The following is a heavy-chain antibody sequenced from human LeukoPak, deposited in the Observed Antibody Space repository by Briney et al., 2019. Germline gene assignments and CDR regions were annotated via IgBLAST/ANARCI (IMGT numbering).Heavy chain of an antibody. D-gene: IGHD3-16*02. V-gene: IGHV7-4-1*02. J-gene: IGHJ4*02. CDR3: ARARPGWGSYRKRGFDY. CDR1: GYTFTSYA. CDR2: INTNTGNP. Sequence: ASVTVSCKASGYTFTSYAMNWVRQAPGQGLEWMGWINTNTGNPTYAQGFTGRFVFSLDTSVSTAYLQISSLKAEDTAVYYCARARPGWGSYRKRGFDYWGQGTLVTVSS.